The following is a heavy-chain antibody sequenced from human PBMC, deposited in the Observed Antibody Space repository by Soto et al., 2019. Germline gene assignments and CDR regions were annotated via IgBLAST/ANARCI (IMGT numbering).Heavy chain of an antibody. D-gene: IGHD5-18*01. J-gene: IGHJ5*01. Sequence: GASVKVSCKASGGTFTNYAVSWVRQAPGQGLEWMGDIIPIFGTANYAQKFQGRVTITAGESTSRGYMELSNLRSEDTAVYYCARVAYTSMATHWFDCWGQGALVTVSS. CDR3: ARVAYTSMATHWFDC. CDR2: IIPIFGTA. V-gene: IGHV1-69*13. CDR1: GGTFTNYA.